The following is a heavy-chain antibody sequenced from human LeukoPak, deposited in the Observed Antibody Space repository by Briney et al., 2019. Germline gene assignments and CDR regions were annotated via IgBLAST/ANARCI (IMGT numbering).Heavy chain of an antibody. V-gene: IGHV4-34*01. D-gene: IGHD1-7*01. J-gene: IGHJ4*02. Sequence: SETLSLTCAVYGGSFSGYYWSGIRQPPGKGREWVGEINHSGSTNYNPSLKSRVTISVDTSKNQFSLKLSSVTAADTAVYYCARGTGTTNSDYFDYWGQGTLVTVSS. CDR1: GGSFSGYY. CDR3: ARGTGTTNSDYFDY. CDR2: INHSGST.